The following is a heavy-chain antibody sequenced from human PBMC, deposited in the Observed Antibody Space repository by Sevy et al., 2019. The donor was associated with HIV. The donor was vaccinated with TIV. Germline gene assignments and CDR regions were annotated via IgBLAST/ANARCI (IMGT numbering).Heavy chain of an antibody. CDR2: INSGSTII. CDR1: GFTFSSYN. Sequence: GGSLRLSCVASGFTFSSYNFNWVRQAPRKGLELISFINSGSTIISHADSVKGRFTISRDSVKKSVYLQMNSLRVEDTAVYYCARDGGYSDYGMDLWGQGTTVTVSS. J-gene: IGHJ6*02. CDR3: ARDGGYSDYGMDL. V-gene: IGHV3-48*01. D-gene: IGHD2-15*01.